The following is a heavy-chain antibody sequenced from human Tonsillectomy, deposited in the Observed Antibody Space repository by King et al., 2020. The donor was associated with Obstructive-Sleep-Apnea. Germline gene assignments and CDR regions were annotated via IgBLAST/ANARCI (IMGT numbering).Heavy chain of an antibody. CDR1: GFTFRTSW. V-gene: IGHV3-74*01. CDR2: INSDGGST. J-gene: IGHJ4*02. D-gene: IGHD1-26*01. Sequence: DVQLVESGGGLVQPGGSLRLSCASSGFTFRTSWMHWVRQAPGKGLVWVSRINSDGGSTIYADFVKGRFTISRDNAKNTLYLQMNSLRAEDTAVYYCARDRGGAGPTTTDYWGQGTLVTVSS. CDR3: ARDRGGAGPTTTDY.